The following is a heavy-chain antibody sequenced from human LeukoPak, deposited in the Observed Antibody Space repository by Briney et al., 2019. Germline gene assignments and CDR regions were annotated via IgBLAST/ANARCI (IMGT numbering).Heavy chain of an antibody. D-gene: IGHD2-15*01. V-gene: IGHV4-61*08. CDR3: ARRSSDGTSDY. J-gene: IGHJ4*02. CDR1: GGSISSGDYY. Sequence: PSQTLSLTCTVSGGSISSGDYYWSWIRQPPGKGLEWIGYIYYSGRTIYSPSLKSRVTISVDTSKNQFSLKLGSVTAADTALYYCARRSSDGTSDYWGPGTLVTVSS. CDR2: IYYSGRT.